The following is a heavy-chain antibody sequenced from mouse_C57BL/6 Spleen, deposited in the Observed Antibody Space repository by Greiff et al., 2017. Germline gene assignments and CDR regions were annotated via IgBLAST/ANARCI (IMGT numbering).Heavy chain of an antibody. V-gene: IGHV1-53*01. D-gene: IGHD1-1*01. Sequence: VQLQQPGTELVKPGASVKLSCKASGYTFTSYWMHWVKQRPGQGLEWIGNINPSNGGTNYNEKFKSKATLTVDKSSSTAYMQLSSLTSEDSAVYYCARGNYGSSYWYFEVWGTGTTVTVSS. CDR2: INPSNGGT. CDR3: ARGNYGSSYWYFEV. J-gene: IGHJ1*03. CDR1: GYTFTSYW.